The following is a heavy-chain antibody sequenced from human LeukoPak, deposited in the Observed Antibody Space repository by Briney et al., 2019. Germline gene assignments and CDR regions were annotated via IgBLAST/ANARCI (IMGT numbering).Heavy chain of an antibody. D-gene: IGHD5/OR15-5a*01. J-gene: IGHJ3*02. V-gene: IGHV3-48*02. CDR3: ERENVWAFDI. CDR2: ISSSSSSI. CDR1: GFTFSTYS. Sequence: GGSLRLSCAASGFTFSTYSMNSVRQAPGKGLEWVSYISSSSSSIYYADSVRGRFTISRDNAKNSLYLQMNSLRDEDTAVYYCERENVWAFDIWGQGTMVTVSS.